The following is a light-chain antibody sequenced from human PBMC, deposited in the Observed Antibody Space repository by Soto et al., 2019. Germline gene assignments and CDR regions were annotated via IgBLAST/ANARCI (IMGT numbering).Light chain of an antibody. J-gene: IGKJ5*01. CDR2: DAS. CDR1: QDISNY. V-gene: IGKV1-33*01. Sequence: IPMTQSPSSLSASVGDRVTITCQASQDISNYLNWYQQKPGKAPKLLISDASRLETGVPSRFSGRGSGTDFTFTISSLQPEDMATYYCQQYHSLITFGRGTRLEIK. CDR3: QQYHSLIT.